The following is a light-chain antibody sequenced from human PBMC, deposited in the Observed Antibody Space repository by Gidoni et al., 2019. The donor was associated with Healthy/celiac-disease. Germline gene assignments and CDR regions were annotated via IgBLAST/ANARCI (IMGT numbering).Light chain of an antibody. Sequence: QSALTQPASVSGSPGQSITISCTGTSSDVGGYNYVSWYQQHPGKAPKLMIYEVSNRPSGVSNRFSGSKSGNTASLTISGLQAENEADYYCSSYTSSSHSDVVFGGGTKLTVL. J-gene: IGLJ2*01. CDR3: SSYTSSSHSDVV. CDR2: EVS. CDR1: SSDVGGYNY. V-gene: IGLV2-14*01.